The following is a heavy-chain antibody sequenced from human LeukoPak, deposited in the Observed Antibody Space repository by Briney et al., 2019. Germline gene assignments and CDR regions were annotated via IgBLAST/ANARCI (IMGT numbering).Heavy chain of an antibody. CDR1: GFTFSDYY. J-gene: IGHJ4*02. Sequence: GGSLRLSCAASGFTFSDYYMSWIRQAPGKGLEWVSYISSSGSTIYYADSVKGRFTISRDNAKNSLYLQMNSLRAEDTAVYYCARAKREYDYVWGSYRYHPDYWGQGTLVTVSS. CDR3: ARAKREYDYVWGSYRYHPDY. V-gene: IGHV3-11*04. CDR2: ISSSGSTI. D-gene: IGHD3-16*02.